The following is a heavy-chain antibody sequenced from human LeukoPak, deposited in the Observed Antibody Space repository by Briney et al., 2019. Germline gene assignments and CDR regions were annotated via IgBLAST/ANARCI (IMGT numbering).Heavy chain of an antibody. CDR1: GFTLSTNA. Sequence: PGGSLRLSCLTSGFTLSTNAMSWVCQAPGKGLEWVSAISGSGGSTYYADSVKGRFTVSRDNSKNTLYLQMNSLRAEDTAVYYCATQYDFWSGYKDYWGQGTLVTVSS. V-gene: IGHV3-23*01. CDR3: ATQYDFWSGYKDY. D-gene: IGHD3-3*01. CDR2: ISGSGGST. J-gene: IGHJ4*02.